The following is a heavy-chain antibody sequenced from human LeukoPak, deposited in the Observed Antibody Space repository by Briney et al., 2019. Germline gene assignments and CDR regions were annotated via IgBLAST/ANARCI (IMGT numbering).Heavy chain of an antibody. J-gene: IGHJ5*01. D-gene: IGHD2-2*01. V-gene: IGHV4-39*01. CDR2: IHKSGNT. CDR3: ARLVTASTWKCSES. CDR1: GGSISGSNYY. Sequence: PSETLSQSWTVSGGSISGSNYYCAWIRQPPGKGLEWVGSIHKSGNTYYTASLKSRVTISVDTSKNQFSLKLTSATATDTAVYYCARLVTASTWKCSESWGDGYLGTVSS.